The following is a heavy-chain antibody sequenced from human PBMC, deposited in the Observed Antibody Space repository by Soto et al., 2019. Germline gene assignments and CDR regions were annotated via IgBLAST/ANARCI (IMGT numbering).Heavy chain of an antibody. CDR3: ARSIVVVTALDY. D-gene: IGHD2-21*02. V-gene: IGHV1-3*01. CDR1: GYTFTRYY. CDR2: INAGNGNT. Sequence: EASVKVSCKASGYTFTRYYMHWVRQATGQRLEWMGWINAGNGNTKYSQKFQGRVTITRDTSASTAYMELSSLRSEDTAVYYCARSIVVVTALDYWGQGTLVTVSS. J-gene: IGHJ4*02.